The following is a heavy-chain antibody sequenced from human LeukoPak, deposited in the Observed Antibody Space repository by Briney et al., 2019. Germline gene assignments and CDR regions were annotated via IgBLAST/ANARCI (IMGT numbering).Heavy chain of an antibody. J-gene: IGHJ4*02. D-gene: IGHD1-26*01. Sequence: GGSLRLSCAASGFTVSSTYMSWVRQAPGKGLEWVSIISGSGAGTYYADSVKGRFTISRDNSKSTLYLQMNSLRVEDTAVYYCAKAPYSVIYYGPDYWGQGTLVTVSS. CDR2: ISGSGAGT. V-gene: IGHV3-23*01. CDR1: GFTVSSTY. CDR3: AKAPYSVIYYGPDY.